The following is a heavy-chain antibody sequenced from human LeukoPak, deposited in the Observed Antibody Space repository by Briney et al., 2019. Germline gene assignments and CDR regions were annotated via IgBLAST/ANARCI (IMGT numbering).Heavy chain of an antibody. Sequence: WGSLTLSXAASGFTFGSYAMSWVRQSPGKGLEWLSAISGSGGSTYYADSVKGRSTISRDNSKNTLYLQMNGLRAEDTAVYYCAKVRWELLTGKWFDPWGQGTLVTVSS. CDR3: AKVRWELLTGKWFDP. D-gene: IGHD1-26*01. CDR2: ISGSGGST. CDR1: GFTFGSYA. V-gene: IGHV3-23*01. J-gene: IGHJ5*02.